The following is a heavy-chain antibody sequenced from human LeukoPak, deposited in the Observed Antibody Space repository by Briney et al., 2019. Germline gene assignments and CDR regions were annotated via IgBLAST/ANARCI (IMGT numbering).Heavy chain of an antibody. V-gene: IGHV1-2*02. CDR1: GYTFTGYY. D-gene: IGHD3-10*01. CDR2: INPNSGGT. Sequence: ASVKVSCKASGYTFTGYYIHWVRQAPGQGLEWMGWINPNSGGTNYAQKFQGRVTMTRGTSISTAYMELSRLRSDDTAVYYCARVDSITMVRGVTPFDYWGQGTLVTVSS. CDR3: ARVDSITMVRGVTPFDY. J-gene: IGHJ4*02.